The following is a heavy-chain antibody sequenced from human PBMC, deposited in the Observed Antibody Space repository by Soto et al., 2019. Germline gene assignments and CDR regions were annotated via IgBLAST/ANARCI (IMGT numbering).Heavy chain of an antibody. CDR3: AREVYYYGSGSYSPAYPLAHYYYYGMDV. CDR2: INHSGST. CDR1: GGSFSGYY. D-gene: IGHD3-10*01. V-gene: IGHV4-34*01. Sequence: PSETLSLTCAVYGGSFSGYYWSWIRQPPGKGLEWIGEINHSGSTNYNPSLKSRVTISVDTSKNQFSLKLSSVTAADTAVYYCAREVYYYGSGSYSPAYPLAHYYYYGMDVWGQGTTVNVSS. J-gene: IGHJ6*02.